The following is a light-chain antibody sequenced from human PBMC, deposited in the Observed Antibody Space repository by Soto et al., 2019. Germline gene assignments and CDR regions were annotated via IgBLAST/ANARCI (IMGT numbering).Light chain of an antibody. V-gene: IGLV1-47*01. CDR1: SSNIGSNY. CDR2: RNN. Sequence: QSVLTQPPSASGTPGQRVTISCSGSSSNIGSNYVYWYQQLPGTAPKLLIYRNNQRPSEVPARFSGSKSGTSASLAISGLRSEDEADYYCAAWDDSLSGYVFGTGTKVTVL. CDR3: AAWDDSLSGYV. J-gene: IGLJ1*01.